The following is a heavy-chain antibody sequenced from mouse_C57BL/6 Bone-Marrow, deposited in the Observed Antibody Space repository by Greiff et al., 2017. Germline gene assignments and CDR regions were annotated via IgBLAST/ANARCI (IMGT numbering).Heavy chain of an antibody. CDR1: GYAFSSSW. CDR2: IYPGDGDT. J-gene: IGHJ2*01. CDR3: AITTVPDY. D-gene: IGHD1-1*01. V-gene: IGHV1-82*01. Sequence: QVQLKESGPELVKHGASVKISCKASGYAFSSSWMNWVQQRPGKGLEWIGRIYPGDGDTNYNGKFKGKATLTADKSSSTAYMQLSSLTSEVSAVXFCAITTVPDYWGQGTTLTVSS.